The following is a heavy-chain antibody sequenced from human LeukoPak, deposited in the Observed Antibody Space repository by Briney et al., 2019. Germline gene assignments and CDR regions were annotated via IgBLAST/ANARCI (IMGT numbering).Heavy chain of an antibody. J-gene: IGHJ1*01. CDR1: GFIFSSSA. CDR3: VRAQNQKGEQLYFQN. D-gene: IGHD1-26*01. Sequence: GGSLRLSCSAPGFIFSSSAMHWVRQAPGKGLEYVSAISSDGAMTFYVDSVKGRFTISRDNSKNTLYLQMSTLRPEDTAVYYCVRAQNQKGEQLYFQNWGQGTLVTVSS. CDR2: ISSDGAMT. V-gene: IGHV3-64D*09.